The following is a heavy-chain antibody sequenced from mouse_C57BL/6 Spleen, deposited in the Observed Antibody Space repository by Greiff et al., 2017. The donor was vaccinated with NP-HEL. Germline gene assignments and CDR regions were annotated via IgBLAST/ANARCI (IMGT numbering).Heavy chain of an antibody. CDR3: ARWGFITTGGRYFDV. Sequence: QVQLQQPGAELVKPGASVKLSCKASGYTFTSYWMQWVKQRPGQGLEWIGEIDPSDSYTNYNQKFKGKATLTVDTSSSTAYMQLSSLTSEDSAVYYCARWGFITTGGRYFDVWGTGTTVTVSS. CDR1: GYTFTSYW. CDR2: IDPSDSYT. J-gene: IGHJ1*03. V-gene: IGHV1-50*01. D-gene: IGHD1-1*01.